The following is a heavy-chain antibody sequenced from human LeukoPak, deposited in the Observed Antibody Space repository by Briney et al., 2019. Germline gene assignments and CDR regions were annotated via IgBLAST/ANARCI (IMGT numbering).Heavy chain of an antibody. CDR1: GFTFSSYA. CDR2: ISGSGGST. D-gene: IGHD2-2*01. V-gene: IGHV3-23*01. Sequence: GGSLRLSCAASGFTFSSYAMNWVRQAPGKGLEWVSVISGSGGSTYYADSVKGRFTISRDNSKNTLYLQMNSLRAEDTAVYYCAKDRGSTTTYYFDYWGQGTMVTVSS. CDR3: AKDRGSTTTYYFDY. J-gene: IGHJ4*03.